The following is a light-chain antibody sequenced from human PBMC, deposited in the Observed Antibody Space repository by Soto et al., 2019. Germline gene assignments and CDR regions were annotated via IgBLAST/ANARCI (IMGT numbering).Light chain of an antibody. J-gene: IGKJ4*02. CDR2: GTS. Sequence: EFVLTQSPGTLSLSPGERATLSCRASQSISSIYLAWYQQKPGQAPRLLIYGTSNRATDIPDRFSGSGSGTDFTLTISRLEPEDFAVYYCQQYPNSLPGITFGGGTKVEIK. CDR3: QQYPNSLPGIT. V-gene: IGKV3-20*01. CDR1: QSISSIY.